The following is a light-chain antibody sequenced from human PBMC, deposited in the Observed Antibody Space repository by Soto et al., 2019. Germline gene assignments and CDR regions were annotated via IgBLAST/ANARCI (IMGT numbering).Light chain of an antibody. J-gene: IGKJ1*01. CDR2: GAS. Sequence: DIHMTQSPSSLSASVGDTVTISFRASQNIDMYLNWYQQKPGKAPRVLISGASSLQSGVPSRFSGSGSGTDFTLTINSLQPEDFASYFCQHTFNSPPWTFGQGTKVDIK. CDR3: QHTFNSPPWT. V-gene: IGKV1-39*01. CDR1: QNIDMY.